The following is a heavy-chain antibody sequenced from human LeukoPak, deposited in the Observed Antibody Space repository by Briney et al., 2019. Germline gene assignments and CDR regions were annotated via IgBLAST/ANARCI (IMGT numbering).Heavy chain of an antibody. D-gene: IGHD5-12*01. J-gene: IGHJ4*02. Sequence: ASVKVSCKASGCTFTSYGISWVRQAPGQGLEWMGWISAYNGNTNYAQKLQGRVTMTTDTSTSTAYMELRSLRSDDTAVYYCARDRGKWWLPDYYFDYWGQGTLVTVSS. CDR1: GCTFTSYG. CDR2: ISAYNGNT. V-gene: IGHV1-18*01. CDR3: ARDRGKWWLPDYYFDY.